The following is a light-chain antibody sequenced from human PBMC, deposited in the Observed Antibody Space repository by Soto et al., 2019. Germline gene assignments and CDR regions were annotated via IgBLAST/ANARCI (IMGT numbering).Light chain of an antibody. J-gene: IGLJ2*01. CDR1: SSDVGGYNS. V-gene: IGLV2-8*01. Sequence: QSVLTQPPSASGSPGQSVTISCTGTSSDVGGYNSVSWYQQYPGKAPTLMIYEVSKRPSGVPDRCSGSTSGNTASLPVSGLQAEDEGDYYCSSYGGSNNVLFGGGTKLTVL. CDR2: EVS. CDR3: SSYGGSNNVL.